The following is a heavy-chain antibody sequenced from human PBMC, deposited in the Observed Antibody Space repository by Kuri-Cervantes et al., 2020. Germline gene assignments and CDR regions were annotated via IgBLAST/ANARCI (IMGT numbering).Heavy chain of an antibody. CDR1: GFTFSTYW. D-gene: IGHD2-15*01. Sequence: GESLKISCAASGFTFSTYWMSWVRQAPGKGLEWVANIKQDGSEKYYVDSLKGRFTISRDNAKNSLYLQMKSLRAEDTAVYYCARRTHIVVVVAASFSQQSYMDVWGKGTTVTVSS. V-gene: IGHV3-7*02. CDR2: IKQDGSEK. J-gene: IGHJ6*03. CDR3: ARRTHIVVVVAASFSQQSYMDV.